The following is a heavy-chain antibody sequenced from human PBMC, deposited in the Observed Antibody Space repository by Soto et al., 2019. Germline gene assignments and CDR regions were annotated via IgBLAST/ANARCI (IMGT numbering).Heavy chain of an antibody. CDR1: GYTLTESS. D-gene: IGHD6-19*01. CDR3: ASVRGPPYSSGWYRY. J-gene: IGHJ4*02. Sequence: QVHLVQSGAEVTKPGASVKVSCKVSGYTLTESSVHWVRQAPAKGLEWMGGLDPEDGETIYAQKFQGRVTMTEDTSSXTAYMELSSLRFDDTAVYYCASVRGPPYSSGWYRYWGQGTLVTVSS. V-gene: IGHV1-24*01. CDR2: LDPEDGET.